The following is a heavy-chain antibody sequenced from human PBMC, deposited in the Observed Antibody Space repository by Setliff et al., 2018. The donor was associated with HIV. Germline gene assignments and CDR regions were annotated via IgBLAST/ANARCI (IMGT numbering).Heavy chain of an antibody. CDR3: ARDDRCSGGCCYSY. CDR1: AGSISSRTYF. CDR2: VSYSGST. V-gene: IGHV4-39*02. Sequence: PSETLSLTCTVSAGSISSRTYFWGWIRQPPGKGLEWIGSVSYSGSTHYNPSLKSRVTISADTSKNQFSLKLSSVAAADTAVDYCARDDRCSGGCCYSYWGQGALVTVSS. D-gene: IGHD2-15*01. J-gene: IGHJ4*02.